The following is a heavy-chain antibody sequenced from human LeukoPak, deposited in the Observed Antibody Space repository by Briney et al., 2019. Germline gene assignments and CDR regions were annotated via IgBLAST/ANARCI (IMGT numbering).Heavy chain of an antibody. CDR3: ARTRKYYYDSSGYLDAFDI. Sequence: PSETLSLTCAVYGGSFNGYYWGWIRQPPGKGLEWIGEINHSGSTNYNPSLKSRVTISVDTSKNQFSLKVSSVTAADTAVYYCARTRKYYYDSSGYLDAFDIWGQGTMVTVSS. J-gene: IGHJ3*02. V-gene: IGHV4-34*01. CDR1: GGSFNGYY. D-gene: IGHD3-22*01. CDR2: INHSGST.